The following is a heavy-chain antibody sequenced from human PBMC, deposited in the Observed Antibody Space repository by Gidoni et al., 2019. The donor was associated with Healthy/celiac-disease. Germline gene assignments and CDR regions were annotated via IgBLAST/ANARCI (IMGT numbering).Heavy chain of an antibody. V-gene: IGHV4-39*07. Sequence: QPQLQESGPGLVVPSETLSLTCTVSGASIRRNNYSWRWVRQPPGKGLESIGSLYYSGNAYYNPSLMSRVTISLDTSKNQFSLKLTSVTAADTAVYYCASRPSTSGTRRPFDYWGRGTLVTVSS. D-gene: IGHD6-6*01. J-gene: IGHJ4*02. CDR2: LYYSGNA. CDR3: ASRPSTSGTRRPFDY. CDR1: GASIRRNNYS.